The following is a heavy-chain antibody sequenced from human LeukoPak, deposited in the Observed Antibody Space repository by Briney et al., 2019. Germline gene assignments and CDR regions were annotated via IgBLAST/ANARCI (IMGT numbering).Heavy chain of an antibody. Sequence: GGSLRLSRAASGFTFSSYSMNWVRQAPGKGLEWVSSISSSSSYIYYADSVKGRFTISRDNAKNSLYLQMNSLRAEDTAVYYCARGEHLTVGATTTGLWGQGTLVTVSS. D-gene: IGHD1-26*01. J-gene: IGHJ4*02. CDR1: GFTFSSYS. V-gene: IGHV3-21*01. CDR3: ARGEHLTVGATTTGL. CDR2: ISSSSSYI.